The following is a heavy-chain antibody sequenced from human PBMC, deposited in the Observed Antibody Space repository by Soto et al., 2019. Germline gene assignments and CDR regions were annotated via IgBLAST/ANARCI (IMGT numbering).Heavy chain of an antibody. CDR2: ISNYNGNT. Sequence: QIQLVQSGAEVKEPGASVKVSCRASGYTFTSSGISWVRQAPGQGPEWMGWISNYNGNTNSAQKFQDRVTMTTDTSTSTAYMELRSLRSDDTAVYFCAGAASENYDSQYCRHWGQGTLVTVSS. CDR1: GYTFTSSG. CDR3: AGAASENYDSQYCRH. J-gene: IGHJ1*01. D-gene: IGHD3-22*01. V-gene: IGHV1-18*04.